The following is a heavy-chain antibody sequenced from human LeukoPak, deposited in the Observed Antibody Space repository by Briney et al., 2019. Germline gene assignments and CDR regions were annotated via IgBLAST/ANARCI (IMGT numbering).Heavy chain of an antibody. J-gene: IGHJ4*02. CDR2: ISYDGSNK. D-gene: IGHD6-6*01. CDR1: GFTFSSYG. Sequence: GRSLRLSCAASGFTFSSYGMHWVRQAPGKGLEWVAVISYDGSNKYYADSVKGRFTISRDNSKNTLYLQMNSLRAEDTAVYYCAKSHSSSPGGFDYWGQGTLVIVSS. CDR3: AKSHSSSPGGFDY. V-gene: IGHV3-30*18.